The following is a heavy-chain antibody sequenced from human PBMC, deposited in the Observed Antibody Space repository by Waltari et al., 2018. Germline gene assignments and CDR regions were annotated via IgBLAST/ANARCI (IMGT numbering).Heavy chain of an antibody. J-gene: IGHJ6*02. CDR1: GGTFSSYA. CDR3: ARVGEGGTTPYYYGMDV. CDR2: IIPIFGTA. Sequence: QVQLVQSGAEVKKPGSSVKVSCKASGGTFSSYAISWVRQAPGQGLEWMGGIIPIFGTANYAQKFQGRVTITTDESTSTAYMELSSLRSEDTAVYYCARVGEGGTTPYYYGMDVWGQGTTVTVSS. V-gene: IGHV1-69*05. D-gene: IGHD1-7*01.